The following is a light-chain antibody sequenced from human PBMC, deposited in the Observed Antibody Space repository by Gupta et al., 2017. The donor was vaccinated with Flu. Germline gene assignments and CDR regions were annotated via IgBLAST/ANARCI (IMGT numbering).Light chain of an antibody. V-gene: IGLV1-40*01. CDR2: GDV. CDR3: QSFDDSQGGCRI. Sequence: NIGAGHQEHLYQQLPGTPPSLLIYGDVVRPSGIPDRVSCSNSGSAAPLAITGLQAEDEADYFCQSFDDSQGGCRIFGGGTKLTVL. J-gene: IGLJ2*01. CDR1: NIGAGHQ.